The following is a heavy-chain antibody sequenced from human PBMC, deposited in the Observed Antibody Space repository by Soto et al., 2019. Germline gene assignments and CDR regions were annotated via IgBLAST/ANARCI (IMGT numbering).Heavy chain of an antibody. CDR3: AKDYYGDYGGIDF. J-gene: IGHJ4*02. D-gene: IGHD4-17*01. CDR2: ISSSTRTI. Sequence: GGSLRLSCAASGFTFSSHSMNWVRRAPGKGLEWVSYISSSTRTIYYADSVKGRFTVSRDNAKNSLYLQMNSLRAEDTAVYYCAKDYYGDYGGIDFRGQRTMVTVSS. V-gene: IGHV3-48*01. CDR1: GFTFSSHS.